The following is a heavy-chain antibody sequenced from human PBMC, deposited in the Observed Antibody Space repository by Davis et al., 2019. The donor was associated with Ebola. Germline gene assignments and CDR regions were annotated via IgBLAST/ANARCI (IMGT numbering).Heavy chain of an antibody. Sequence: ASVKVSCKASGYTFTSYGITWVRQAPGQGLEWMGWISAYNGNTNYAQKLQGRVTMATDTSTSTAYMELRSLRSDDTAVYYCARSCHLEWLLCEAGAFDIWGQGTMVTVSS. CDR2: ISAYNGNT. D-gene: IGHD3-3*01. CDR1: GYTFTSYG. J-gene: IGHJ3*02. CDR3: ARSCHLEWLLCEAGAFDI. V-gene: IGHV1-18*04.